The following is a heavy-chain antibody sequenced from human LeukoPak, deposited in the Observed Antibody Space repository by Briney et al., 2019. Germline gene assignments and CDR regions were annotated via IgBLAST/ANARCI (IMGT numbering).Heavy chain of an antibody. CDR2: ISSSSSTI. CDR3: ARAYSERYGLGYYYMDV. CDR1: GFTFSSYS. D-gene: IGHD1-26*01. Sequence: PGGSLRLSCAASGFTFSSYSMNWVRQAPGKGLEWVSYISSSSSTIYYADSAKGRFTISRDNAKKSLYLQMNSLRVEDTAVYYCARAYSERYGLGYYYMDVWGKGTTVTVSS. V-gene: IGHV3-48*04. J-gene: IGHJ6*03.